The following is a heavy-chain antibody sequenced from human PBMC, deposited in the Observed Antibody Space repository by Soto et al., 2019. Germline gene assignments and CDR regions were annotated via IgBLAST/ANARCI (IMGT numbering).Heavy chain of an antibody. J-gene: IGHJ4*02. CDR2: ISPMFGAA. Sequence: QVLLVQSGAEMQKPGSSVKVSCQSSGGTFNTYAMNWVRQAPGQGPEWMGDISPMFGAANYAPKFQGRVTITADESTGTSYMQLSSLTSEDTALYFCAREVQVHTPAFVYWGQGTLVTVSS. CDR1: GGTFNTYA. V-gene: IGHV1-69*19. D-gene: IGHD3-10*01. CDR3: AREVQVHTPAFVY.